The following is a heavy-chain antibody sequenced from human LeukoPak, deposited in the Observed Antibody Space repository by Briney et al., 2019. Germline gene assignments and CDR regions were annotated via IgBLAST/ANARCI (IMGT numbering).Heavy chain of an antibody. CDR2: IKEDGSAK. Sequence: GGSLRLSCAASGFTFSSYWMSWVRQAPGKGLEWVANIKEDGSAKYYVHSVKGRFTISRDNAKNSLYLQMNNLSAEDTAVYYCVRDSPGYGAYDFDWGQGTLVTVSS. CDR3: VRDSPGYGAYDFD. D-gene: IGHD5-12*01. J-gene: IGHJ4*02. CDR1: GFTFSSYW. V-gene: IGHV3-7*01.